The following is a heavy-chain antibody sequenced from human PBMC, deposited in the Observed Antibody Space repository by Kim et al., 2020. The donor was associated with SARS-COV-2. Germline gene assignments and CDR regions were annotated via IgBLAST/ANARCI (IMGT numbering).Heavy chain of an antibody. D-gene: IGHD3-10*01. J-gene: IGHJ2*01. CDR1: GFTFDDYT. Sequence: GGSRRLSCAASGFTFDDYTRHWVRQAPGKGLEWVSLISWDGGSTYYADSVKGRFTISRDNSKNSLYLQMNSLRTEDTALYYCAKGLNYGSGLLGYFVLWGRGPLFNVS. V-gene: IGHV3-43*01. CDR2: ISWDGGST. CDR3: AKGLNYGSGLLGYFVL.